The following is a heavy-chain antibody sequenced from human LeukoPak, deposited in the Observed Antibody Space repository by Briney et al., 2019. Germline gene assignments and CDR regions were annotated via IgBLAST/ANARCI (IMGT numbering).Heavy chain of an antibody. D-gene: IGHD1-14*01. CDR1: GGSFSGYY. J-gene: IGHJ6*03. CDR3: ARAVSTLNYYMDV. V-gene: IGHV4-34*01. Sequence: SETLSLTCAVYGGSFSGYYWSWIRQPPGKGLEWIGEINHSGSTNYNPSLKSRVTISVDTSKNQFSLKLSSVTAADTAVYYCARAVSTLNYYMDVWGKGTTVTVSS. CDR2: INHSGST.